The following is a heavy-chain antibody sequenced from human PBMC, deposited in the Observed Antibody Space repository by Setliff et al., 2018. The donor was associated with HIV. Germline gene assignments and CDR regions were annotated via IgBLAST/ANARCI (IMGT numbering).Heavy chain of an antibody. V-gene: IGHV4-31*11. CDR2: IYYDGAT. J-gene: IGHJ4*02. CDR3: ARGGALTMATAGCFDS. Sequence: SETLSLTCAVSGDAISSGNNYWNWIRQRPRKGLEWIGYIYYDGATYYNPSLRSPVTISVDPSKNQIFLKMTSVTAADTAVYYCARGGALTMATAGCFDSWGQGILVTVSS. CDR1: GDAISSGNNY. D-gene: IGHD4-17*01.